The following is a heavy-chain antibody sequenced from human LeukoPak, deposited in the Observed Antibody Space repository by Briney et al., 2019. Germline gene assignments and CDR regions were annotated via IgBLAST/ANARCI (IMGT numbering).Heavy chain of an antibody. V-gene: IGHV4-34*01. J-gene: IGHJ4*02. CDR2: IDHSGSS. Sequence: PSETLSLTCAVYGGSFSNYYWTWIRQPPGKGLEWIGEIDHSGSSHYNPSLKSRVTISVDTSKNQLSLKLSSVTAADTAVYYCARGLGDRISIFGVVKFYYFDFWGQGTLVTVSS. CDR3: ARGLGDRISIFGVVKFYYFDF. D-gene: IGHD3-3*01. CDR1: GGSFSNYY.